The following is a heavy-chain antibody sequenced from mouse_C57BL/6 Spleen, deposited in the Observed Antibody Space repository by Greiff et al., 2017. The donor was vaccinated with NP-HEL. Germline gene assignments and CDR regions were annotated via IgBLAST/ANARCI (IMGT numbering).Heavy chain of an antibody. D-gene: IGHD2-3*01. J-gene: IGHJ3*01. CDR1: GFTFSDYG. CDR3: ARPGDGYRGFAY. Sequence: EVQLQESGGGLVQPGGSLKLSCAASGFTFSDYGMAWVRQAPRKGPEWVAFISNLAYSIYYADTVTGRFTISRENAKNTLYLEMSSLRSEDTAMYYCARPGDGYRGFAYWGQGTLVTVSA. V-gene: IGHV5-15*01. CDR2: ISNLAYSI.